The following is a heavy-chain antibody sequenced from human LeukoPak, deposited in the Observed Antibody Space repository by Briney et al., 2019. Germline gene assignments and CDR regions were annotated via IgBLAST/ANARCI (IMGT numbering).Heavy chain of an antibody. CDR1: GGSISSSSYY. CDR2: IYYSGST. D-gene: IGHD2-2*01. J-gene: IGHJ4*02. V-gene: IGHV4-39*01. Sequence: SETLSLTCTVSGGSISSSSYYWGWIRQPPGKGLEWIGSIYYSGSTYYNPSLKSRVTMSVDTSKNQFSLKVSSVTAADTAVYFCARWAWVPAASFDYWGQGTLVTVSS. CDR3: ARWAWVPAASFDY.